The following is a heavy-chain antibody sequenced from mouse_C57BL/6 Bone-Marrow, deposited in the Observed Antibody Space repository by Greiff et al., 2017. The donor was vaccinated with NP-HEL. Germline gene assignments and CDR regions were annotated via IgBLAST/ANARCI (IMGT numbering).Heavy chain of an antibody. D-gene: IGHD1-1*01. CDR2: IYWDDDK. V-gene: IGHV8-12*01. CDR1: GFSLSTSGMG. CDR3: ARGITTVVATDYYAMDY. J-gene: IGHJ4*01. Sequence: QVTLKESGPGILQSSQTLSLTCSFSGFSLSTSGMGVSWIRQPSGKGLEWLAHIYWDDDKRYNPSLKSRLTISKDTSRNQVFLKITSVDTADTATYYCARGITTVVATDYYAMDYWGQGTSVTVSS.